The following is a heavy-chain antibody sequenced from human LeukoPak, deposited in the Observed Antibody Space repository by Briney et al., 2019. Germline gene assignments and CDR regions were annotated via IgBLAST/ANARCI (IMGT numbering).Heavy chain of an antibody. CDR2: ISWNSGSI. CDR3: ARDRVRWGEQTTVTTFDY. J-gene: IGHJ4*02. Sequence: PSRSLRLSCAASGFTFDDYAMHWVRQAPGKGLEWVSGISWNSGSIGYADSVKGRFTISRDNAKNSLYLQMNSLRAEDTAVYYCARDRVRWGEQTTVTTFDYWGQGTLVTVSS. CDR1: GFTFDDYA. V-gene: IGHV3-9*01. D-gene: IGHD4-17*01.